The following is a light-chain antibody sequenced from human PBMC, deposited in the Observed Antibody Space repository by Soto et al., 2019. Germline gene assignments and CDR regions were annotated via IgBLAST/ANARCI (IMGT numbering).Light chain of an antibody. CDR1: TSNIGVNS. J-gene: IGLJ1*01. Sequence: QSVLTQPSSASGTPGQRVTIACSGSTSNIGVNSVNWFQQLPGTAPKLLIHSNNLRPSGVPDRFSGSKSGTSASLAISGLQSEDEADYYCAAWDDSLTGLYVFGTGTQLTVL. CDR3: AAWDDSLTGLYV. CDR2: SNN. V-gene: IGLV1-44*01.